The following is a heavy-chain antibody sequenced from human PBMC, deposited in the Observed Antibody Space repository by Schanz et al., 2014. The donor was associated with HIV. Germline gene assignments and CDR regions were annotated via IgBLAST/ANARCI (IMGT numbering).Heavy chain of an antibody. CDR3: ARGTDDFPPDS. D-gene: IGHD3-3*01. J-gene: IGHJ4*02. V-gene: IGHV4-34*02. CDR2: IYQSGGT. CDR1: GGSFSGHY. Sequence: QAQLQQWGAGLLKPSETLTLTCVVYGGSFSGHYWSWIRQPPGRGLEWIGEIYQSGGTDYSPSFKSRITISVDTSKNQVSRNLKSMTAADTAVYYCARGTDDFPPDSWGQGTQVIVSS.